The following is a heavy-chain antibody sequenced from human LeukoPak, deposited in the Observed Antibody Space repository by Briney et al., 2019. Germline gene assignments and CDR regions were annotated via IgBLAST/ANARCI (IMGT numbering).Heavy chain of an antibody. CDR3: ARDRPNYYESNGHYYRRDGDY. CDR1: GFTFDIYA. Sequence: GGSLRLSCAASGFTFDIYAMSWVRQAPGKGPEWVASMCGSAGCTYYAGSVKGRFTISRDNSKNRLYLQMNSLRAEDTAIYYCARDRPNYYESNGHYYRRDGDYWGQGTLVTVSS. D-gene: IGHD3-22*01. CDR2: MCGSAGCT. J-gene: IGHJ4*02. V-gene: IGHV3-23*01.